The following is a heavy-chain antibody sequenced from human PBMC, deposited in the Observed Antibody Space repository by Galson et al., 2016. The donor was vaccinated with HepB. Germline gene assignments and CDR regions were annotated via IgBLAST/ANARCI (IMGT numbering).Heavy chain of an antibody. Sequence: SLRLSCAASGFTFGNVAMNWVRQAPGKGLEWVSGISSSGLTTYYEESVKGRFVISRDNSKNTLSLQINGLRAEATAVYYCAKDFLDHLGIVDNAFHVWGQGTTVTVSS. CDR1: GFTFGNVA. V-gene: IGHV3-23*01. CDR3: AKDFLDHLGIVDNAFHV. D-gene: IGHD1-26*01. CDR2: ISSSGLTT. J-gene: IGHJ3*01.